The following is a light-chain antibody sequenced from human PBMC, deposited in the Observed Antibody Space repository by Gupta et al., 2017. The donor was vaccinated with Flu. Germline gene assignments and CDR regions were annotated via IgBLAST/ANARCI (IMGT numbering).Light chain of an antibody. CDR1: SSDVGKYNL. CDR2: EDT. V-gene: IGLV2-23*01. CDR3: CSYAGSSTWV. J-gene: IGLJ3*02. Sequence: TSSDVGKYNLVSWYQQYPGKAPKVMIYEDTKRPSGVSNRFSDTKSGNTASLTISGLQAEDEADYYCCSYAGSSTWVFGGGTKMTVL.